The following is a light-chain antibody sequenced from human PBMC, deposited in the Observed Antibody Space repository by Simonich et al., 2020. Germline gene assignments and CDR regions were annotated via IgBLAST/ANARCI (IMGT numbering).Light chain of an antibody. J-gene: IGLJ3*02. CDR1: SSYVGGYTY. V-gene: IGLV2-8*01. Sequence: SALTQPASVSGSPGQSITIPCTGTSSYVGGYTYVSWYQQHPGKAPKLMIYDVRNRPSGVPDRFSGSKSGNTASLTVSGLQAEDEADYYCSSYAGSNNLVFGGGTKLTVL. CDR2: DVR. CDR3: SSYAGSNNLV.